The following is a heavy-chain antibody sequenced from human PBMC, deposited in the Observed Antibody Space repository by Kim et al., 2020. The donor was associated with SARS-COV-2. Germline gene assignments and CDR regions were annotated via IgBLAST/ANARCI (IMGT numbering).Heavy chain of an antibody. Sequence: SETLSLTCAVSGGSFSGYYWSWLRQPPGKGLEWIGEINHSGSTNYNQSLKSRVTISVDTSKNQFSLKLSSVTAADTAVYYCARGRILWFGELCVFDYWGQGTLVTVS. CDR3: ARGRILWFGELCVFDY. D-gene: IGHD3-10*01. J-gene: IGHJ4*02. CDR1: GGSFSGYY. V-gene: IGHV4-34*01. CDR2: INHSGST.